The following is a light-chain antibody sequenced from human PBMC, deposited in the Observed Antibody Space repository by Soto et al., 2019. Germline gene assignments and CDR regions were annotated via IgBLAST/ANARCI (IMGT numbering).Light chain of an antibody. CDR3: QQYGSSPRT. Sequence: EVVLTQSPATLSLSPGERATLSCRASQSVGSQLAWYQQKPGQAPRLLIYGASSRATGIPDRFSGSGSGTDFTLTISRLEPEDFAVYYCQQYGSSPRTFGQGTKVEIK. J-gene: IGKJ1*01. V-gene: IGKV3-20*01. CDR2: GAS. CDR1: QSVGSQ.